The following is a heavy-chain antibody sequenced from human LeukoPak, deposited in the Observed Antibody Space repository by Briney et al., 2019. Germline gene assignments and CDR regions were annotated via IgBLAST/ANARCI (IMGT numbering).Heavy chain of an antibody. V-gene: IGHV4-59*01. CDR3: AKITIFGVALDY. J-gene: IGHJ4*02. D-gene: IGHD3-3*01. CDR1: GDSISGYY. Sequence: SETLSLTCTVSGDSISGYYWSWIRQPPGKGLEWIGYIYYSGSTNYNPSLKSRVTISVDTSKNQFSLKLSSVTAADTAVYYCAKITIFGVALDYWGQGTLVTVSS. CDR2: IYYSGST.